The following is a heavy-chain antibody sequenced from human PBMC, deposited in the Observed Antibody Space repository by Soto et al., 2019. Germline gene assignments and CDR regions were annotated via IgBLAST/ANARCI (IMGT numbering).Heavy chain of an antibody. CDR3: GRERLSGIAAPRGIDP. D-gene: IGHD6-13*01. CDR2: IIPIFGTA. CDR1: GGTFSSYA. Sequence: SVKVSCKASGGTFSSYAISWVRQAPGQGLEWMGGIIPIFGTANYAQKFQGRVTITADESTSTAYMELSSLRSEDTAVYYCGRERLSGIAAPRGIDPWGQGTLVTASS. J-gene: IGHJ5*02. V-gene: IGHV1-69*13.